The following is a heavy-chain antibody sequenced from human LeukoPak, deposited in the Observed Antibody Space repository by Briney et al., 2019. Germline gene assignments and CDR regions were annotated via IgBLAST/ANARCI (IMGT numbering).Heavy chain of an antibody. Sequence: ASVKVSCKASGYTFTSYDINWVRQATGQGLEWKGWMNPNSGNTGHAQKFQGRVTMTRDTSTSTVYMELSSLRSEDTAVYYCARNPHSNDLDYWGQGTLVTVSS. D-gene: IGHD4-11*01. CDR2: MNPNSGNT. J-gene: IGHJ4*02. V-gene: IGHV1-8*02. CDR1: GYTFTSYD. CDR3: ARNPHSNDLDY.